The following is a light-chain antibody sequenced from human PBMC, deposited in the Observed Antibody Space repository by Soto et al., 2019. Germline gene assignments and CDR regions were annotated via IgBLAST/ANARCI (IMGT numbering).Light chain of an antibody. CDR1: QSVGSS. CDR3: QQRSSWIT. J-gene: IGKJ5*01. Sequence: EIVLTQSPATLSLLPGERATLSCRASQSVGSSLAWYQHKAGQAPRLLLYDASNRATGIPARFSGSGSGTDFTLTISSLEPEDFAVSYCQQRSSWITFGQGTGLEIE. CDR2: DAS. V-gene: IGKV3-11*01.